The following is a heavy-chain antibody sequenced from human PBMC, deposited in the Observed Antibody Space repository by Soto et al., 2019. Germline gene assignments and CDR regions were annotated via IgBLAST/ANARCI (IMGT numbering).Heavy chain of an antibody. J-gene: IGHJ4*02. Sequence: PSETLSLTCTVSGGSISRYYWSWIRQPPGKGLEWIGYMYNTGSTVYNPSFKSRVTISVDTSKNQFSLKLNSVTAADTAVYYCVREVSSGWTTFDYCGQXTPVTVSS. V-gene: IGHV4-59*01. CDR1: GGSISRYY. CDR3: VREVSSGWTTFDY. CDR2: MYNTGST. D-gene: IGHD6-19*01.